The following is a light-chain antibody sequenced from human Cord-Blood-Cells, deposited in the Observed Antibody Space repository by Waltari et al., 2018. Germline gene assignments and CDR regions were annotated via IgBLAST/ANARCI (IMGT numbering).Light chain of an antibody. V-gene: IGKV3-20*01. CDR3: QEYGSSPPDT. CDR2: GAS. Sequence: IVLTQSPGTLSLSPGERATLSCRASQSVSSSYLAWYQQKPGQAPRLLIYGASSRATGIPDRFSGSGSGTDFTVTISRLEPEDCAVYYCQEYGSSPPDTFGQGTKLEIK. J-gene: IGKJ2*01. CDR1: QSVSSSY.